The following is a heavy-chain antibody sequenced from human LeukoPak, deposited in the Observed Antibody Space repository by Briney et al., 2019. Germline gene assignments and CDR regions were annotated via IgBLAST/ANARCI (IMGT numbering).Heavy chain of an antibody. CDR1: GGSISSYY. V-gene: IGHV4-59*01. D-gene: IGHD5-18*01. CDR2: IYYSGST. J-gene: IGHJ6*02. Sequence: PSETLSLTCTVSGGSISSYYWSWIRQPPGKGLEWIGYIYYSGSTNYNPSLKSRVTISVDTSKNQCSLKLSSVTAADTAVYYCARAYFTLDTGRDYYYYGMDVWGQGTTVTVSS. CDR3: ARAYFTLDTGRDYYYYGMDV.